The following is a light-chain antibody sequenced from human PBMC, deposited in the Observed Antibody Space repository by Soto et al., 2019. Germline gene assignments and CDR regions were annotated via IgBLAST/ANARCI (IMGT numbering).Light chain of an antibody. CDR3: SSYTSSSFYV. CDR2: DVS. CDR1: SSDVGGYNY. V-gene: IGLV2-14*01. Sequence: QSVLTQPASVSGSPGQSITISCTGTSSDVGGYNYVSWYQQHPGKAPKLMIYDVSNRPSGVSNRFSGSKSGNTASLTISGLQAEDEADYYCSSYTSSSFYVFGTGT. J-gene: IGLJ1*01.